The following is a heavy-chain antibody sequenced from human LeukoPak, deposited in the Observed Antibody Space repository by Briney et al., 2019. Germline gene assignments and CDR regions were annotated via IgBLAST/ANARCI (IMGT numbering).Heavy chain of an antibody. CDR3: ARESTYI. J-gene: IGHJ3*02. Sequence: GGSLRLSCAASGFTFSSYAMHWVRQAPGKGLEWVAVISYDGSNKYYADSVKGRFTISRDNSKNTLWLQMNSLRAEDTAVYYCARESTYIWGQGTMVTVSS. V-gene: IGHV3-30-3*01. CDR2: ISYDGSNK. CDR1: GFTFSSYA.